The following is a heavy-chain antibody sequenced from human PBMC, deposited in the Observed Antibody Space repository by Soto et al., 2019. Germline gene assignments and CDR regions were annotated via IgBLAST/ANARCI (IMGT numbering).Heavy chain of an antibody. D-gene: IGHD3-10*01. CDR2: INHSGST. Sequence: SETLSLTFAVYGGSFSGYYWSWIRQPPGKGLEWIGEINHSGSTNYNPSLKSRVTISVDTSKNQFSLKLSSVTAADTAVYYCAGSAHYYGSGSYYNVWGQGTLVTVSS. V-gene: IGHV4-34*01. CDR3: AGSAHYYGSGSYYNV. J-gene: IGHJ4*02. CDR1: GGSFSGYY.